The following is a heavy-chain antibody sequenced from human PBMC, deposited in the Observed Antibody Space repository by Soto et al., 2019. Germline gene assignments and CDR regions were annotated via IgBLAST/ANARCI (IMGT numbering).Heavy chain of an antibody. CDR3: AKWGKEIGYCSGGSCYSGLYYFDY. Sequence: GGSLRLSCASSGFTFISYAMSWVRQAPGKGLEWVSAISGSGGSTYYADSVKGRFTISRDNSKNTLYLQMNSLRAEDTAVYYCAKWGKEIGYCSGGSCYSGLYYFDYWGQGTLVTVSS. D-gene: IGHD2-15*01. V-gene: IGHV3-23*01. CDR1: GFTFISYA. J-gene: IGHJ4*02. CDR2: ISGSGGST.